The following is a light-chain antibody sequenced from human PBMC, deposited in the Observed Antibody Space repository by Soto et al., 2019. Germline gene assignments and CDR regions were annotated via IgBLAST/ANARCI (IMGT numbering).Light chain of an antibody. CDR1: SGHSSYA. CDR3: RAWGTGIQV. Sequence: QSVLTQSPSASASLGASVKLTCTLSSGHSSYAIAWHQQQPEKGPRYLMKLNSDGSHSKGDGIPDRFSGSSSGAARYLAIAGVRCGDEADLYCRAWGTGIQVFGGGTKLTVL. V-gene: IGLV4-69*01. J-gene: IGLJ2*01. CDR2: LNSDGSH.